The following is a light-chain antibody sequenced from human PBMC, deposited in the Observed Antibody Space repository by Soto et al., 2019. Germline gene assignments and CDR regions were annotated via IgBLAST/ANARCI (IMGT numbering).Light chain of an antibody. V-gene: IGKV1-17*01. CDR2: PVS. J-gene: IGKJ1*01. CDR1: QGISNE. Sequence: DIQMTQSPASLPAAVGDRVTITCRASQGISNELAWYQQKPGKAPKRLIYPVSSLQAGVPSRFSGSGSGTEFTLTIISLQPDDFATYYCLQHNSFPWTFGQGTTVDIK. CDR3: LQHNSFPWT.